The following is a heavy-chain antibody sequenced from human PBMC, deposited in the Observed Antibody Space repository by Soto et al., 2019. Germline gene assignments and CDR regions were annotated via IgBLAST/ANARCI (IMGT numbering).Heavy chain of an antibody. J-gene: IGHJ6*03. V-gene: IGHV3-7*01. Sequence: EVQLVESGGGLVQPGGSLRLSCAASGFTFSSYWMSWVRQAPGKGLEWVANIKQDGSEKYYVDSVKGRFTISRDNAKNSLYLQMNSLRAEGTAVYYCARGIASSGWYVGIYYYYYMGVLGKGNTGTVSS. D-gene: IGHD6-19*01. CDR1: GFTFSSYW. CDR2: IKQDGSEK. CDR3: ARGIASSGWYVGIYYYYYMGV.